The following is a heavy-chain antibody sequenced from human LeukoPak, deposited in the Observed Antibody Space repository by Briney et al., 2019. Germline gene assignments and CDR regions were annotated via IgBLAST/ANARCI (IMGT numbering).Heavy chain of an antibody. CDR1: GFTFSSYA. V-gene: IGHV3-30-3*01. D-gene: IGHD1-26*01. CDR2: ISYDGSNK. J-gene: IGHJ4*02. CDR3: ARVGGYSGSYYGDY. Sequence: QPGRSLRLSCAASGFTFSSYAMHWVRQAPGKGLEWVAVISYDGSNKYYADSVKGRFTISRDNSKNTLYLQMNSLRAEDTAVYYCARVGGYSGSYYGDYWGQGTLVTVSS.